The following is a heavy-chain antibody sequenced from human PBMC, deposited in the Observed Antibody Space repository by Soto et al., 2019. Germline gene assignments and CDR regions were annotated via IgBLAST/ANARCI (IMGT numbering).Heavy chain of an antibody. Sequence: GGSLRLSCAASGFTFSGYSMNWVRQAPGKGLEWVSSISSNSSSIYYADSVKGRFTISRDNAKNSLYLQMNSLRAEDTAVYFGARDAETYSSRFDYWGQGTLVTVSS. CDR1: GFTFSGYS. D-gene: IGHD2-15*01. J-gene: IGHJ4*02. V-gene: IGHV3-21*01. CDR2: ISSNSSSI. CDR3: ARDAETYSSRFDY.